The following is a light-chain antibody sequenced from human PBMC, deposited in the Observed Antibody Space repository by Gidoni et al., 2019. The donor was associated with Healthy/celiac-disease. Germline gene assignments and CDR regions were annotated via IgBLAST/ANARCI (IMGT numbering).Light chain of an antibody. CDR1: SSDVGGYNY. CDR2: EVS. CDR3: SSYTSSSTVV. V-gene: IGLV2-14*01. J-gene: IGLJ2*01. Sequence: QSALTQPASVSGSPGQPITISCTGTSSDVGGYNYVSWYQQHPGKAPKLMIYEVSTRPSGVSNRFSGSKSGNTASLTISGLQAEDEADYYCSSYTSSSTVVFGGGTKLTVL.